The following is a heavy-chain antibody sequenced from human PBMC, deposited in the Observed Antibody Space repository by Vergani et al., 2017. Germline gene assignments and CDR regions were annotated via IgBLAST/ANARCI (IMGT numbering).Heavy chain of an antibody. CDR3: ARADYGSGSYYLRGGWFDP. CDR1: GGTFSSYT. V-gene: IGHV1-69*02. CDR2: IIPILGIA. D-gene: IGHD3-10*01. Sequence: QVQLVQSGAEVKKPGSSVKVSCKASGGTFSSYTISWVRQAPGQGLEWMGRIIPILGIANYAQKFQGRVTITADKSTSTAYMELSCLRSEDTAVYYCARADYGSGSYYLRGGWFDPWGQGTLVTVSS. J-gene: IGHJ5*02.